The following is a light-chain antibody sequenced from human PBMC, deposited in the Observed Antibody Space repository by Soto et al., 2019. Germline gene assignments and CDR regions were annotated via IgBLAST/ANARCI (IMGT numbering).Light chain of an antibody. CDR2: DAY. CDR1: QSVSTSY. V-gene: IGKV3-20*01. Sequence: EVVFIQSPAPLSFSPGERSPLSCRAGQSVSTSYVARYQQKFCQAPRLXIYDAYNRATGIPPRFSGSGSGTDFTLTISSLETEDSAVYYCQQYGSSTPITFGQGTDWRL. CDR3: QQYGSSTPIT. J-gene: IGKJ5*01.